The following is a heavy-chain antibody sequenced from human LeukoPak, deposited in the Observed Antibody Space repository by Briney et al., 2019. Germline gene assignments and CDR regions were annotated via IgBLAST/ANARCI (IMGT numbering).Heavy chain of an antibody. CDR3: ARDFGDFGTDY. CDR2: SDYSGGT. CDR1: GASISSTVHY. Sequence: PSETLSLTCTVSGASISSTVHYWAWIRQSPGKGLEWIGSSDYSGGTTYNPSLNSRVTVSVDTSKNQFSLKLTSVTAADTAVYYCARDFGDFGTDYWGQGTLVAVSS. J-gene: IGHJ4*02. D-gene: IGHD4-17*01. V-gene: IGHV4-39*01.